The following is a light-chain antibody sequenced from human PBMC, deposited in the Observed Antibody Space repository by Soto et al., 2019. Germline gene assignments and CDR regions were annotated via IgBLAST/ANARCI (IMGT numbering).Light chain of an antibody. J-gene: IGLJ1*01. V-gene: IGLV2-14*03. CDR1: SSDVGAYNF. CDR3: SCFTSGSTLFV. Sequence: QSALTQPASVSGSPGQSITISCTGTSSDVGAYNFVSWYRHHPGKAPTLMIYDVSYRPSGVSSRFSGSKSDNTASLTISGLQAEDEADYYCSCFTSGSTLFVFGSGTKLTVL. CDR2: DVS.